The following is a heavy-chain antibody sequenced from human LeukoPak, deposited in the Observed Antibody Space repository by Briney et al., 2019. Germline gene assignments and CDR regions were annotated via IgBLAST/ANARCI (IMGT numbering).Heavy chain of an antibody. CDR2: ISGSGGST. D-gene: IGHD6-13*01. CDR1: GFTFSSYD. CDR3: AKVQQPYIEYFQN. J-gene: IGHJ1*01. Sequence: GGSLRLSCAASGFTFSSYDMSWVRQAPGKGLEWVSAISGSGGSTYYADSVKGRFTISRDNSKNTLYLQMNSLRAEDTAVYYCAKVQQPYIEYFQNWGQGTLVTVSS. V-gene: IGHV3-23*01.